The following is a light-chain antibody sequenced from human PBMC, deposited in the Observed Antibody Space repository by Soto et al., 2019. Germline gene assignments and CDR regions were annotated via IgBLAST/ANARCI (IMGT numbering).Light chain of an antibody. CDR3: CSYTSSSIHVV. Sequence: QSVLTQPPSVSGSPGQSVTISCTGTSSDVGSYNRVSWYQQPPGTAPKLMIYEVSNRPSGVPHRFSGSKSGNTASLTISGLQAEDEADYYFCSYTSSSIHVVFGGGTKLTVL. J-gene: IGLJ2*01. V-gene: IGLV2-18*02. CDR2: EVS. CDR1: SSDVGSYNR.